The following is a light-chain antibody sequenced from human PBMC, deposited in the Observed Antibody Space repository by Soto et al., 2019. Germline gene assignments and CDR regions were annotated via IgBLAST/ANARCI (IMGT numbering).Light chain of an antibody. CDR3: QHYNSYSDA. CDR1: QTIRSW. Sequence: DIQMTQSPSTLSGSVGDRVTITCRASQTIRSWLAWYQQKPGKAPKLLIYKASTLKSGVPSRFSGSGSGTQFTLTISSLQTDDFATYYCQHYNSYSDAFGQGTKVELK. CDR2: KAS. J-gene: IGKJ1*01. V-gene: IGKV1-5*03.